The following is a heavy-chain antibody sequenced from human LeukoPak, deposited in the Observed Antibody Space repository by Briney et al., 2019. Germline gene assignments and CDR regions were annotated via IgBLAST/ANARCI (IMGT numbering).Heavy chain of an antibody. CDR3: ARDVSTMVRGVIIPWFDP. CDR1: GGTPSSYA. J-gene: IGHJ5*02. Sequence: RGASVTVSCKASGGTPSSYAISWVRPAPGEGREWMGGTIPIFGPANYAQKFQGRVTITADESTSTAYMELSSLRSEDTAVYCCARDVSTMVRGVIIPWFDPWGQGTLVTVSS. V-gene: IGHV1-69*01. CDR2: TIPIFGPA. D-gene: IGHD3-10*01.